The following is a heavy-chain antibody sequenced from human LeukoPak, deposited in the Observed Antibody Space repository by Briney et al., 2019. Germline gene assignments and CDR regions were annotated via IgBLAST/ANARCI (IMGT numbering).Heavy chain of an antibody. D-gene: IGHD6-13*01. CDR2: ISAYNGNT. Sequence: GASVKVSCKTSGYTFTSYGISWVRQAPGQGLEWMGWISAYNGNTNYAQKLQGRVTMTTDTSTSTAYMELRSLRSDDTAVYYCAREQIASSSWFRSNYYYYMDVWGKGTTVTVSS. CDR1: GYTFTSYG. J-gene: IGHJ6*03. V-gene: IGHV1-18*01. CDR3: AREQIASSSWFRSNYYYYMDV.